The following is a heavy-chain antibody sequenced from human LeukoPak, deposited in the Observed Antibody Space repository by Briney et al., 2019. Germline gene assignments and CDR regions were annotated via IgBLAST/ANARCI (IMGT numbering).Heavy chain of an antibody. CDR3: AREGDMVRGVRSYYYGMDV. J-gene: IGHJ6*04. Sequence: ASVKVSCKASGYTFTSYGISWVRQAPGQGREWMGWISAHNGNTNYAQKLQGRVTMTTDTSTSTAYMELRSLRSDDTAVYYCAREGDMVRGVRSYYYGMDVWGKGTTVTGSS. V-gene: IGHV1-18*04. D-gene: IGHD3-10*01. CDR2: ISAHNGNT. CDR1: GYTFTSYG.